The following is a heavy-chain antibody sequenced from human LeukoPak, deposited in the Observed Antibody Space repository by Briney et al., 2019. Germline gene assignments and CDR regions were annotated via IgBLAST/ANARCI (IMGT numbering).Heavy chain of an antibody. Sequence: GASVKVSCKASGGTFSSYTISWVRQAPGQGLEWMGRIIPILGIANYAQKLQGRVTITADKSTSTAYMELSSLRSEDTAVYYCARDLAPCSSTSCYPYFDYWGQGTLVTVSS. D-gene: IGHD2-2*01. CDR2: IIPILGIA. V-gene: IGHV1-69*04. CDR1: GGTFSSYT. CDR3: ARDLAPCSSTSCYPYFDY. J-gene: IGHJ4*02.